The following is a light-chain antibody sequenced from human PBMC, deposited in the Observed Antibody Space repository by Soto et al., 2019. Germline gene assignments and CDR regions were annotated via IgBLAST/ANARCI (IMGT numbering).Light chain of an antibody. CDR1: QSVTTY. V-gene: IGKV3-20*01. CDR3: QQFSSYPLT. Sequence: PGERATLSCRASQSVTTYLAWYRQNPGQAPRLLIYDASSRATGIPDRFSGGGSGTDFTLTISRLEPEDFAVYYCQQFSSYPLTFGGGTKVDIK. J-gene: IGKJ4*01. CDR2: DAS.